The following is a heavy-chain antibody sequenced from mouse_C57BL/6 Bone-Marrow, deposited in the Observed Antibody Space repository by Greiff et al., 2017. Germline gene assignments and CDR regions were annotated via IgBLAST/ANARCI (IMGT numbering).Heavy chain of an antibody. CDR1: GYTFTSYG. D-gene: IGHD1-1*01. V-gene: IGHV1-81*01. J-gene: IGHJ2*01. CDR3: ARREGYGSNFDY. CDR2: IYPRSGNT. Sequence: QVQLKESGAELARPGASVKLSCKASGYTFTSYGISWVKQRTGQGLEWIGEIYPRSGNTYYNEKFKGKATLTADKSSSTAYMELRSLTSEDSAVYFCARREGYGSNFDYWGQGTTLTVSS.